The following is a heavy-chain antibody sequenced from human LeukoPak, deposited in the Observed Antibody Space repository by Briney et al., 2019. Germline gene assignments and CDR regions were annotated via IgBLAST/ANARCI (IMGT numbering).Heavy chain of an antibody. CDR3: ARGDTYGTHFDY. CDR1: GFTFSSYE. V-gene: IGHV3-48*03. J-gene: IGHJ4*02. Sequence: GGSLRLSCAASGFTFSSYEMNWVRQAPGKGLEWVSYISSSGSTIYYADSVKGRFTISRDNAKNSLYLQMNSLRAEDTAVYYCARGDTYGTHFDYWGQGTLVTVSS. CDR2: ISSSGSTI. D-gene: IGHD3-10*01.